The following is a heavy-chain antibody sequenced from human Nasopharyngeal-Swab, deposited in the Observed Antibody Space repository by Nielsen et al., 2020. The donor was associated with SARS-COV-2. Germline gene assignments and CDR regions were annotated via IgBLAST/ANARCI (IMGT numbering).Heavy chain of an antibody. CDR3: AKDREPLMGALFDI. CDR2: ISGSGGST. D-gene: IGHD1-26*01. CDR1: GFTFSSYA. J-gene: IGHJ3*02. V-gene: IGHV3-23*01. Sequence: GESLKLSCAASGFTFSSYAMSWVRQAPGKGLEWVSAISGSGGSTYYADSVKGRFTISRDNSKNTLYLQMNSLRAEDTAVYYCAKDREPLMGALFDIWGQGTMVTVSS.